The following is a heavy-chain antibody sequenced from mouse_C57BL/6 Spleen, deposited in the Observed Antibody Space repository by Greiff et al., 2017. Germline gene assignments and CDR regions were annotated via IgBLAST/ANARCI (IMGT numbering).Heavy chain of an antibody. Sequence: EVQVVESGGGLVKPGGSLKLSCAASGFTFSDYGMHWVRQAPEKGLEWVAYISSGSSTIYYADTVKGRFTISRDNAKNTLFLQMTSLRSEDTAMYYCARITTVVAPAYWGQGTLVTVSA. CDR1: GFTFSDYG. J-gene: IGHJ3*01. CDR2: ISSGSSTI. CDR3: ARITTVVAPAY. V-gene: IGHV5-17*01. D-gene: IGHD1-1*01.